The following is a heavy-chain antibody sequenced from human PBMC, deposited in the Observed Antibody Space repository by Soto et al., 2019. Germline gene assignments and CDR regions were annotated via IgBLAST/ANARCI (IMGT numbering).Heavy chain of an antibody. CDR1: GFTFSSYA. D-gene: IGHD3-22*01. CDR2: ISGSGGSA. J-gene: IGHJ4*02. CDR3: ASSGYYRPFDY. V-gene: IGHV3-23*01. Sequence: GGSLRLSCAASGFTFSSYAMSWVRQAPGKGLEWVSAISGSGGSAYYADSVKGRFTISRDNSKNTLYLQMNSLRAEDTAVYYCASSGYYRPFDYWGQGTLVTVSS.